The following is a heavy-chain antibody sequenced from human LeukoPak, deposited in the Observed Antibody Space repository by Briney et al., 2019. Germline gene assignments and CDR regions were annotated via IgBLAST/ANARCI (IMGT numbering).Heavy chain of an antibody. CDR2: ISYDGSNK. D-gene: IGHD4-17*01. Sequence: GRSLRLSCAASGFTFSSYGMHWVRQAPGKGLEWVAVISYDGSNKYYADSVKGRFTISRDNSKNTLYLQMNSLRAEDTAVYYCAKFIGGDPVPFDYWGQGTLVTVSS. J-gene: IGHJ4*02. CDR1: GFTFSSYG. CDR3: AKFIGGDPVPFDY. V-gene: IGHV3-30*18.